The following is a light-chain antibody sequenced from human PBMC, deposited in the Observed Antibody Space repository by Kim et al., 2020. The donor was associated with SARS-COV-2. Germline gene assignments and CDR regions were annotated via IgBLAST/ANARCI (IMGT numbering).Light chain of an antibody. J-gene: IGKJ2*01. CDR3: QQSYSNPYT. CDR1: RSISTY. Sequence: VSVGDRVTITCRSSRSISTYLNWYQQKSGEAPRLLIASASRLQRWVPSRFSGTGYDTDFTLTISSLQPEDFATYYCQQSYSNPYTFGQGTKLEI. V-gene: IGKV1-39*01. CDR2: SAS.